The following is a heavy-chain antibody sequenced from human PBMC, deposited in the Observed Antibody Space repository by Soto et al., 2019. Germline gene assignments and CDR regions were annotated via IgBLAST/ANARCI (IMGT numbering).Heavy chain of an antibody. CDR2: IDPSDSYT. CDR1: GYSFTSYW. D-gene: IGHD3-16*02. CDR3: ARLREMITFGGVIVTYYGMDV. V-gene: IGHV5-10-1*01. J-gene: IGHJ6*02. Sequence: GESLKISCKGSGYSFTSYWISWVRQMPGKGLEWMGRIDPSDSYTNYSPSFQGHVTISADKSISAAYLQWSSLKASDTAMYHCARLREMITFGGVIVTYYGMDVWGQGTTVTVPS.